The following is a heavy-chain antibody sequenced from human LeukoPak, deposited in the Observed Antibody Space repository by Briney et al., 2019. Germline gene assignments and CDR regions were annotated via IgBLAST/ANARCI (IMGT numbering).Heavy chain of an antibody. D-gene: IGHD1-26*01. CDR3: ARDGRFPPEVLPRYFDY. Sequence: PSEILSLTCTVSRGSISSYYWSWIRQPPGKGLEWLGNIFHSGSTNYNPSLKSRVTISLDTSKNQFSLKLSSVTAADTAVYYCARDGRFPPEVLPRYFDYWGQGTLVTVSS. CDR1: RGSISSYY. J-gene: IGHJ4*02. CDR2: IFHSGST. V-gene: IGHV4-59*12.